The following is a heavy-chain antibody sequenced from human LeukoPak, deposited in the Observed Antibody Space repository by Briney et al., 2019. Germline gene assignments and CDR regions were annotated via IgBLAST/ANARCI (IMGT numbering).Heavy chain of an antibody. D-gene: IGHD6-13*01. J-gene: IGHJ5*02. V-gene: IGHV4-59*01. Sequence: PSETLSLTCTVSGGSISSYYWSWIRQPPGKGLEWIGYIYYSGSTNYNPSLKSRVTISLDTSKNQFSLNLNSVTAADTAVYYCARDRYSSSWCNWFDPWGQGTLVTVSS. CDR3: ARDRYSSSWCNWFDP. CDR1: GGSISSYY. CDR2: IYYSGST.